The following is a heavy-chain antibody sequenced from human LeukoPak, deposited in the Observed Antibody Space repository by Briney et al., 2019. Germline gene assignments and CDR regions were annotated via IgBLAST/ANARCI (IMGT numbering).Heavy chain of an antibody. J-gene: IGHJ2*01. CDR2: IIPIFGTA. V-gene: IGHV1-69*05. CDR1: GGTFSSYA. D-gene: IGHD4-17*01. Sequence: GSSVKVSCTASGGTFSSYAISWVRQAPGQGLEWMGRIIPIFGTANYAQKFQGRVTITTDESTSTAYMELSSLRSEDTAVYYCASVTTVTPVWYFDLWGRGTLVTVSS. CDR3: ASVTTVTPVWYFDL.